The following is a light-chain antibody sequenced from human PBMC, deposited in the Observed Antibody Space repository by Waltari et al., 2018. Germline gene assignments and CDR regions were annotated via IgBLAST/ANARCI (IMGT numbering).Light chain of an antibody. V-gene: IGKV1-5*03. CDR1: QNIGTW. Sequence: DIQMTQSPSTLSASVGDRVTITCRASQNIGTWLAWFQQKPGKAPKLLIYRASTLQSGVPSVFSGSGSGTEFTLTIRGLQPDGFATYYCQQYSTYPCTFGQGTKLEIK. CDR2: RAS. CDR3: QQYSTYPCT. J-gene: IGKJ2*02.